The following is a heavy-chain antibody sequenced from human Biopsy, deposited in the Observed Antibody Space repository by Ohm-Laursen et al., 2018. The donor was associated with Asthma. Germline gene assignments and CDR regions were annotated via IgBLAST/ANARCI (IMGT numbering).Heavy chain of an antibody. CDR1: GGSISSNFYY. J-gene: IGHJ3*02. V-gene: IGHV4-39*01. CDR2: IYKSGQV. CDR3: ARQKVVAAEGPFDM. Sequence: SETLSLTCTVSGGSISSNFYYWGWIRQPPGKGLEWIGNIYKSGQVYYNLSLKSRVTISVDTSKNQLSLQLRSVTAADTAVYYCARQKVVAAEGPFDMWGQGTMVIVSS. D-gene: IGHD2-15*01.